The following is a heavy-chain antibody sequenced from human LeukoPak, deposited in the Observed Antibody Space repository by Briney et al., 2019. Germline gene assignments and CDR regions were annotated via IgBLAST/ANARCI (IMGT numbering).Heavy chain of an antibody. CDR2: IYYSGST. D-gene: IGHD3-22*01. CDR1: GGSFSGYY. CDR3: ARGYYDSSGYSDY. J-gene: IGHJ4*02. Sequence: PSETLSLTCAVYGGSFSGYYWSWIRQPPGKGLEWIGSIYYSGSTYYNPSLKSRVTISVDTSKNQFSLKLSSVTAADTAVYYCARGYYDSSGYSDYWGQGTLVTVSS. V-gene: IGHV4-34*01.